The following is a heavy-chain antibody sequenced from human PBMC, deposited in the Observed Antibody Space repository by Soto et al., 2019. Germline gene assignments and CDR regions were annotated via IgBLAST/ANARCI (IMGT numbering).Heavy chain of an antibody. D-gene: IGHD6-13*01. CDR2: ISCSGGST. Sequence: GGSLRLSCAASGFTFSSYAMSWVRQAPGKGLEWVSAISCSGGSTYYADSVKGRFTISRDNSKNTLYLQMNSLRAEATAVYYWAKGGHHTAAGRGCYFDYWGQGTLVTVSS. J-gene: IGHJ4*02. CDR1: GFTFSSYA. V-gene: IGHV3-23*01. CDR3: AKGGHHTAAGRGCYFDY.